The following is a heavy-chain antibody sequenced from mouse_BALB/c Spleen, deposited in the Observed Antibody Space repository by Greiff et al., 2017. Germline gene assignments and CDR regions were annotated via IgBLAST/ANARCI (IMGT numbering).Heavy chain of an antibody. J-gene: IGHJ3*01. CDR3: ARDGVYGVAY. Sequence: VNVVESGPGLVAPSQSLSITCTVSGFSLTSYGVHWVRQPPGKGLEWLGVIWAGGSTNYNSALMSRLSISKDNSKSQVFLKMNSLQTDDTAMYYCARDGVYGVAYWGQGTLVTVSA. CDR1: GFSLTSYG. CDR2: IWAGGST. D-gene: IGHD1-1*01. V-gene: IGHV2-9*02.